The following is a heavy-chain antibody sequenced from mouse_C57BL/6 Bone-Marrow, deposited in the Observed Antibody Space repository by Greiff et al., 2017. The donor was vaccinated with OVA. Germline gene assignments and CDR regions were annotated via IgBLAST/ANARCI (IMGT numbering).Heavy chain of an antibody. J-gene: IGHJ4*01. V-gene: IGHV1-58*01. CDR1: GYTFTSYG. CDR2: IYTGNGCT. CDR3: ARDEGGRGDY. Sequence: EVQLQQPGAELVRPGSSVKMSCKTSGYTFTSYGINWVKQRPGQGLEWIGYIYTGNGCTEYNEKFKGKATLTLDTSSSTAYMQLSSLTSEDSAVYYYARDEGGRGDYWGQGTSVTVSS.